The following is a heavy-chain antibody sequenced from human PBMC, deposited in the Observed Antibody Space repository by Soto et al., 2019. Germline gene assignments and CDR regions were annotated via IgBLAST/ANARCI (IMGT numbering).Heavy chain of an antibody. J-gene: IGHJ4*02. CDR2: IRSKAYGGTT. CDR1: GFTFGDYA. CDR3: TRESTNKLGYCSGGSCYSVDY. Sequence: GGSLRLSCTASGFTFGDYAMSWFRQAPGKGLEWVGFIRSKAYGGTTEYAASVKGRFTISRDDSKSIAYLQMNSLKTEDTAVYYCTRESTNKLGYCSGGSCYSVDYWGQGTLVTVSS. V-gene: IGHV3-49*03. D-gene: IGHD2-15*01.